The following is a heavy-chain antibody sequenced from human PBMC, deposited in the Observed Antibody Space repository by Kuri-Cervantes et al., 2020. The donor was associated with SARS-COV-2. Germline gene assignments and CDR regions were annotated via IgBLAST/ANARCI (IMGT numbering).Heavy chain of an antibody. D-gene: IGHD2-21*02. V-gene: IGHV4-34*01. CDR2: INHSGST. Sequence: GSLRLSCAVYGGSFSGYYWSWIRQPPGKGLEWIGEINHSGSTNYNPSLKSRVTVSVDTSKNQFSLKLSSVTAADTAVYYCARAYCGGDCYSWRGRGGYYFDYWGQGTLVTVSS. CDR1: GGSFSGYY. CDR3: ARAYCGGDCYSWRGRGGYYFDY. J-gene: IGHJ4*02.